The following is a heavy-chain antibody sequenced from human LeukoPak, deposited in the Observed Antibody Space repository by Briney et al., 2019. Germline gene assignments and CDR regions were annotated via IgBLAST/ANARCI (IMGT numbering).Heavy chain of an antibody. Sequence: SETLSLTCAVSGGSLNTYYWSWIRQPPGKGLDWIGYIYYGGSTYSNPSLKRRVTISADTSKNQFSLKLTSVTAADTAVYYCARSSVSGTYSGGYWGQGILVTVSS. V-gene: IGHV4-59*08. J-gene: IGHJ4*02. CDR1: GGSLNTYY. CDR3: ARSSVSGTYSGGY. CDR2: IYYGGST. D-gene: IGHD3-10*01.